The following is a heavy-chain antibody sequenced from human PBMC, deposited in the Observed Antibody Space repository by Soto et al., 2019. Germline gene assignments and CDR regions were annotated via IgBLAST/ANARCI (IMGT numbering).Heavy chain of an antibody. CDR3: ATPGYSYGFVIY. CDR1: GGTFSSYT. Sequence: QVQLVQSGAEVKKPGSSVKVSCKASGGTFSSYTFSWVRQAPGQGLEWMGRIIPMLGIANYAQKFQGRVTYAADKATSKDYMGLSILRFEDTAVYYCATPGYSYGFVIYWGQGTLVTVSS. J-gene: IGHJ4*02. D-gene: IGHD5-18*01. CDR2: IIPMLGIA. V-gene: IGHV1-69*02.